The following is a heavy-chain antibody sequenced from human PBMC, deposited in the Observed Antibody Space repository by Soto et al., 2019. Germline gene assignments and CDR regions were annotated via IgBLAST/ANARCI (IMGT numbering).Heavy chain of an antibody. Sequence: LSLTCTVSGGSISRGGYYWSWIRQHPGKGLEWIGYIYYSGITYYNPSLKSRVTISVDPSKNQFSLKLSSVTAADTAVYYCARARSCGGACYSFVDYWGQGTLVTVSS. CDR2: IYYSGIT. J-gene: IGHJ4*02. D-gene: IGHD2-21*02. CDR3: ARARSCGGACYSFVDY. CDR1: GGSISRGGYY. V-gene: IGHV4-31*03.